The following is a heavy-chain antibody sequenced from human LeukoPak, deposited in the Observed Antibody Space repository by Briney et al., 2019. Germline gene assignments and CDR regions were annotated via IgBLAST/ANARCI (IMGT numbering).Heavy chain of an antibody. CDR3: ARDRGYSYEFDY. Sequence: GGSLRHSCAASGFTFSSYSMNWVRQAPGKGLEWVSSISSSSSYIYYADSVKGRFTISRDNAKNSLYLQMNSLRAEDTAVYYCARDRGYSYEFDYWGQGTLVTVSS. V-gene: IGHV3-21*01. CDR2: ISSSSSYI. J-gene: IGHJ4*02. D-gene: IGHD5-18*01. CDR1: GFTFSSYS.